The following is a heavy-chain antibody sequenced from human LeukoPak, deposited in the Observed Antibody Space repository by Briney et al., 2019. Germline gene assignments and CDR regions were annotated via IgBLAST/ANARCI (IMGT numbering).Heavy chain of an antibody. D-gene: IGHD3-10*01. Sequence: PGGSLRLSCAASGFIFSTYGMHWVRQAPGKGLEWVAFIRYDESNMYYADSVKGRFTISRDNSKNTLYLQMNSLRTEDTAVYYCAKDGASMYYYGSGTYYSLLFDYWGQGTLVTVSS. J-gene: IGHJ4*02. V-gene: IGHV3-30*02. CDR2: IRYDESNM. CDR1: GFIFSTYG. CDR3: AKDGASMYYYGSGTYYSLLFDY.